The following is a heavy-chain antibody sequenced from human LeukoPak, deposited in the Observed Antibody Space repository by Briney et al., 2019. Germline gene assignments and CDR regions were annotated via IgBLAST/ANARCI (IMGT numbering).Heavy chain of an antibody. J-gene: IGHJ6*03. V-gene: IGHV1-69*05. D-gene: IGHD3-3*01. CDR1: GGTFSSYA. Sequence: ASVKVSCKASGGTFSSYAISWVRQAPGQGLEWMGGIIPIFGTANYAQKFQGRVTITTDESTSTAYMELSSLRSEDTAVHYCARVADLGYYMDVWGKGTTVTVSS. CDR3: ARVADLGYYMDV. CDR2: IIPIFGTA.